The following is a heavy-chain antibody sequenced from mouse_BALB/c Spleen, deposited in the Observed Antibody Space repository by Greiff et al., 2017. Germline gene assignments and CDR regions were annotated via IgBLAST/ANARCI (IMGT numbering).Heavy chain of an antibody. Sequence: QVHVKQPGAELVKPGASVKMSCKASGYTFTSYWMHWVKQRPGQGLEWIGVIDPSDSYTSYNQKFKGKATLTVDTSSSTAYMQLSSLTSEDSAVYYCTRPGTWGVAYWGQGTLVTVSA. J-gene: IGHJ3*01. V-gene: IGHV1S127*01. CDR1: GYTFTSYW. CDR3: TRPGTWGVAY. D-gene: IGHD4-1*01. CDR2: IDPSDSYT.